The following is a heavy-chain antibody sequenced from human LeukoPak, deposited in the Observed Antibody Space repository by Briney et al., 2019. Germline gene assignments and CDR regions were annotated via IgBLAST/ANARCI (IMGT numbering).Heavy chain of an antibody. CDR2: VSPKNGDT. CDR3: ARDWGYGSGYDVFDI. D-gene: IGHD3-10*01. V-gene: IGHV1-18*01. CDR1: GYTFTTYG. J-gene: IGHJ3*02. Sequence: GGSVKVSCKASGYTFTTYGISWVRQAPGQGLEWMGWVSPKNGDTNYAQTLLGRVTMTTDTSTGTVYMDLRSLRPDDTAVYYCARDWGYGSGYDVFDIWGQGTMVTVSS.